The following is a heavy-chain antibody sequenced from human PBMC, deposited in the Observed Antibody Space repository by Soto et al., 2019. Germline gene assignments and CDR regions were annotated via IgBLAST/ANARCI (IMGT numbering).Heavy chain of an antibody. CDR3: ASGYYDSSGYSIDY. V-gene: IGHV1-69*01. Sequence: QVQLVQSGAEVKKPGSSVKVSCKSSGGTFSSFGFSWVRQAPGEGLEWMGGLVVILGSTNYAQKFEGRVTITADEGSSTAYMEVSGLRSEDTAVYFCASGYYDSSGYSIDYWGQGTQVTVST. CDR1: GGTFSSFG. D-gene: IGHD3-22*01. CDR2: LVVILGST. J-gene: IGHJ4*02.